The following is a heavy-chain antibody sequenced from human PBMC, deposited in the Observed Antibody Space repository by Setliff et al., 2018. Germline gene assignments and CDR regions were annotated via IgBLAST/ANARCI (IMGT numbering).Heavy chain of an antibody. J-gene: IGHJ6*03. CDR1: GGSISSSNW. CDR3: ARMSGFQYIDV. CDR2: IYHTGST. V-gene: IGHV4-4*02. Sequence: SETLSLTCAVSGGSISSSNWWSWVRQPPGKGLEWIGEIYHTGSTNYNPSLKSRLTISLDTSKNQFPLSLTSVNAEDTAVYYCARMSGFQYIDVWDKGTTVTVSS. D-gene: IGHD3-3*01.